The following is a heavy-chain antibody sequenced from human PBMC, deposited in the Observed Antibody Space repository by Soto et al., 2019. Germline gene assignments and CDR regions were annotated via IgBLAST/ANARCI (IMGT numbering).Heavy chain of an antibody. CDR2: ILVGGST. V-gene: IGHV3-23*01. Sequence: GSLRLSCAVSGFICSSYDMSWVRQAPGKGLEWVSTILVGGSTHYEDSVKGRFTISRDTSKNTIYLQMNSLTAGDTAVYYCAKATATGGGAFEICGQGTMVTVS. CDR1: GFICSSYD. D-gene: IGHD2-8*02. J-gene: IGHJ3*02. CDR3: AKATATGGGAFEI.